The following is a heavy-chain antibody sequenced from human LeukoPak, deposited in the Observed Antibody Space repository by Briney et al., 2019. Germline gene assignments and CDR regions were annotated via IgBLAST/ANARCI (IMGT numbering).Heavy chain of an antibody. J-gene: IGHJ5*02. D-gene: IGHD3-22*01. CDR1: GGSISSGSYY. Sequence: SETLSLTCTVSGGSISSGSYYWSWIRQPAGKGLEWIGRIYTSGSTNYNPSLKSRVTISVDTSKNQFSLKLGSVTAADTAVYYCARNPRSYYYDSSQGNNWFDPWGQGTLVTVSS. V-gene: IGHV4-61*02. CDR2: IYTSGST. CDR3: ARNPRSYYYDSSQGNNWFDP.